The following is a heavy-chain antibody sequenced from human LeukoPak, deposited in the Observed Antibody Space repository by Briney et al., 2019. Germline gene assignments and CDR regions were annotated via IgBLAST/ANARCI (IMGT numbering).Heavy chain of an antibody. CDR3: AREGEWELSYYFDY. J-gene: IGHJ4*02. CDR2: IRQDGSAK. V-gene: IGHV3-7*01. Sequence: PGGSLRLSCAASGFTFSTYWMSWVRQAPGKGLEWVANIRQDGSAKYYLDSVKGRFTISRDNSKNTLYLQMNSLRAEDTAVYYCAREGEWELSYYFDYWGQGTLVTVSS. D-gene: IGHD1-26*01. CDR1: GFTFSTYW.